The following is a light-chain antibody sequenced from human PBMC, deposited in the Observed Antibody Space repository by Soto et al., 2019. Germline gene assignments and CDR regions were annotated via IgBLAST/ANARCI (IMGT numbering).Light chain of an antibody. CDR2: GAS. Sequence: EIVVTQSPGTLSLSPGERVTLSCRASQSVNNNLAWYQQKPGQAPRLLIYGASTRAAGIPASFSGSASGTEFTLTISSLQSEDFGVYYCQHYNRWPLTFGGGTKVDIK. V-gene: IGKV3-15*01. J-gene: IGKJ4*01. CDR3: QHYNRWPLT. CDR1: QSVNNN.